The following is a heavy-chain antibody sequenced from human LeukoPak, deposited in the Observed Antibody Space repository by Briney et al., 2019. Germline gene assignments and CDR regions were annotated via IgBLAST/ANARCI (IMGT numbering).Heavy chain of an antibody. V-gene: IGHV4-61*02. Sequence: SETLSLTCTVSGGSISSGSYYWSWIRQPAGKGLEYIGRVYTSGSTNYNPSLKSRVTISVDTSKNQFSLKLSSVTAADTAVYYCARHETTVVTPFDYWGQGTLVTVSS. CDR2: VYTSGST. CDR3: ARHETTVVTPFDY. J-gene: IGHJ4*02. CDR1: GGSISSGSYY. D-gene: IGHD4-23*01.